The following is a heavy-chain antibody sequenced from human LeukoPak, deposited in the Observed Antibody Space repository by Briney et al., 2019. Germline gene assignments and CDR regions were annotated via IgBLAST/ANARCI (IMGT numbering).Heavy chain of an antibody. Sequence: PGGSLRLSCAASGFTFDDYAMHWVRQAPGKGLEWVSGISWNSGSIGYADSVKGRFTISRDNAKNSLYLQMNSLRAEDTALYYCANFDSNSPFDYWGQGTLVTVSS. J-gene: IGHJ4*02. V-gene: IGHV3-9*01. D-gene: IGHD6-13*01. CDR3: ANFDSNSPFDY. CDR1: GFTFDDYA. CDR2: ISWNSGSI.